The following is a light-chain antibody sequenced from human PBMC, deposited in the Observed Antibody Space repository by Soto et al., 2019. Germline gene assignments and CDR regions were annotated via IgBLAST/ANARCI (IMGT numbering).Light chain of an antibody. CDR1: TSDIGAYNV. CDR3: SLFTIGSTYV. J-gene: IGLJ1*01. V-gene: IGLV2-14*03. CDR2: DVS. Sequence: QSALTQPASVSGSPGQWITISCTGTTSDIGAYNVVSWYQQHPGKAPKLMIYDVSNRPSGVSPRFSGSKSGNTASLTISGLQAEDEADYYCSLFTIGSTYVFGTGTKLTVL.